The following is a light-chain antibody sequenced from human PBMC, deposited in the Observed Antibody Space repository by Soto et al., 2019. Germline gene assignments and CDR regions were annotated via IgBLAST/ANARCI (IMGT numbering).Light chain of an antibody. Sequence: QAVVTQPPSVSGAPGQRVTISCTGSSSNIGAGYDVHWYQQLPGTAPKLLIYGNSNRPSGVPDRFSGSKSGTSASLAITGLQAEDEADYYCQSYDSSLSQVFGGGTSSPS. CDR1: SSNIGAGYD. J-gene: IGLJ3*02. CDR3: QSYDSSLSQV. CDR2: GNS. V-gene: IGLV1-40*01.